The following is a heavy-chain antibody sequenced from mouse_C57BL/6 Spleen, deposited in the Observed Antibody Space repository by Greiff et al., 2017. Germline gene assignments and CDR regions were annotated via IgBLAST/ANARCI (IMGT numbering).Heavy chain of an antibody. J-gene: IGHJ3*01. V-gene: IGHV3-1*01. CDR3: ARNDGYYYPWFAY. CDR2: ISYSGST. CDR1: GYSITSGYD. Sequence: VQLQQSGPGMVKPSQSLSLTCTVTGYSITSGYDWHWIRHFPGNKLEWMGYISYSGSTNYNPSLKSRISITHDTSKNHFFLKLNSVTTEDTATYYWARNDGYYYPWFAYWGQRTLGTVSA. D-gene: IGHD2-3*01.